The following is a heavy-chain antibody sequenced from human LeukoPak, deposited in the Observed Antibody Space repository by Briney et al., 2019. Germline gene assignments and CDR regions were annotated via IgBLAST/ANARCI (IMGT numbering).Heavy chain of an antibody. V-gene: IGHV4-38-2*02. D-gene: IGHD6-13*01. CDR1: GYSISNGYY. J-gene: IGHJ5*02. CDR3: ARSYASSWYWNWFDP. CDR2: IYPSGST. Sequence: SETLSLTCTVSGYSISNGYYWGWIRQPPGTGLEWIGSIYPSGSTFYNPSLKSRVTMSVDTSKNQFSLRLSSVTAADTAVYYCARSYASSWYWNWFDPWGQGTLVTVSS.